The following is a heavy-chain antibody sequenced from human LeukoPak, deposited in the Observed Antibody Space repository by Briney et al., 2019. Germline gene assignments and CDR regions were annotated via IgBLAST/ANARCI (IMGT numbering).Heavy chain of an antibody. CDR3: ARGAWYGDYGDY. V-gene: IGHV4-59*01. Sequence: SETLSLTCTVSGGSISSYYWSWIRQPPGKGLEWIGYIYYSGSTNYNPSLKSRVTISVDTSKNQFSLKLSSVTAADTAVYYCARGAWYGDYGDYWGQGTLVTVSS. CDR1: GGSISSYY. J-gene: IGHJ4*02. CDR2: IYYSGST. D-gene: IGHD4-17*01.